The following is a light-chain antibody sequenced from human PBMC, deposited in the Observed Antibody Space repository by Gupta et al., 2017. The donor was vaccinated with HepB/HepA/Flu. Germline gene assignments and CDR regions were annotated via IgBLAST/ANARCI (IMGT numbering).Light chain of an antibody. CDR1: TGAVTSGSY. J-gene: IGLJ3*02. CDR2: STD. Sequence: QTVVTQEPSLTVSPGGTVTLTCAFNTGAVTSGSYPNWFQQKPGQAPRALIHSTDNKHPWTPDRFSGSLLGGKAALTLSGVQPEDEAEYYCLLYYRGAVVFGGGTRLTVL. CDR3: LLYYRGAVV. V-gene: IGLV7-43*01.